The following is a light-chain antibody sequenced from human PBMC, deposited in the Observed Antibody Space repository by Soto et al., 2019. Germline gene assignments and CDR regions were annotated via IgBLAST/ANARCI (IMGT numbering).Light chain of an antibody. CDR3: SSYTRSSKVV. CDR2: EVS. CDR1: SSDVGGYKY. V-gene: IGLV2-14*01. Sequence: QSALTQPASVSGSPGQSITISCTGTSSDVGGYKYVSWYQQHPDKAPKLMIYEVSHRPSGVSNRFSGSKSGNTASLTISGLQAEDEADYYCSSYTRSSKVVFGGGTKLTVL. J-gene: IGLJ2*01.